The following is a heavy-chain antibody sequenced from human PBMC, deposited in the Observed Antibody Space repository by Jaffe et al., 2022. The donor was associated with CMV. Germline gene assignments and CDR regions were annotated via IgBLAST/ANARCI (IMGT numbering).Heavy chain of an antibody. J-gene: IGHJ6*02. CDR1: GYTFTGYY. CDR2: INPNSGGT. Sequence: QVQLVQSGAEVKKPGASVKVSCKASGYTFTGYYMHWVRQAPGQGLEWMGWINPNSGGTNYAQKFQGRVTMTRDTSISTAYMELSRLRSDDTAVYYCARDRGSSWYVNSYYYYGMDVWGQGTTVTVSS. CDR3: ARDRGSSWYVNSYYYYGMDV. D-gene: IGHD6-13*01. V-gene: IGHV1-2*02.